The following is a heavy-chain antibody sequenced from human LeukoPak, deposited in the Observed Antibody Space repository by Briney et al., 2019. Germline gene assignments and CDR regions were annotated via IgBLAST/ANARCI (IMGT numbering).Heavy chain of an antibody. V-gene: IGHV3-15*01. J-gene: IGHJ4*02. CDR1: GFTFTDAW. D-gene: IGHD3-3*01. Sequence: GGSLRLSCAASGFTFTDAWMSWVRQAPAKGLDWVGRIKSKTAGGTTDYAAPVKGRFTISRDDSKNTLYLQMNSLITEDTAVYYCTTDKVSGVVIDPLYWGQGTLVTVSS. CDR2: IKSKTAGGTT. CDR3: TTDKVSGVVIDPLY.